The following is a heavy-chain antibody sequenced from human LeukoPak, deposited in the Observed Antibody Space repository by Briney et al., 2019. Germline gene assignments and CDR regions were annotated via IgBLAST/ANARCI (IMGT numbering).Heavy chain of an antibody. J-gene: IGHJ6*03. CDR2: MNPNSGNT. V-gene: IGHV1-8*03. CDR1: GYTFTSYD. CDR3: ARIKDYYYMDV. Sequence: GASVKVSCKASGYTFTSYDINWVRQATGQGLEWMGWMNPNSGNTGYAQKFQGRVTITRKTSISTAYMELSSLRSEDTAVYYCARIKDYYYMDVWGKGTTVTVSS.